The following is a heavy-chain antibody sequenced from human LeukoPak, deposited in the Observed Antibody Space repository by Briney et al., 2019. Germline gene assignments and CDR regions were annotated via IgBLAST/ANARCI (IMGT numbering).Heavy chain of an antibody. CDR2: ISWNSGSI. CDR1: GFTFSSYT. Sequence: GGSLRLSCAASGFTFSSYTMNWVRQAPGKGLEWVSGISWNSGSIGYADSVKGRFTISRDNSKNTLYLQMNSLRAEDTAVYYCAKASAMIVVVSKHFDYWGQGTLVTVSS. V-gene: IGHV3-23*01. J-gene: IGHJ4*02. D-gene: IGHD3-22*01. CDR3: AKASAMIVVVSKHFDY.